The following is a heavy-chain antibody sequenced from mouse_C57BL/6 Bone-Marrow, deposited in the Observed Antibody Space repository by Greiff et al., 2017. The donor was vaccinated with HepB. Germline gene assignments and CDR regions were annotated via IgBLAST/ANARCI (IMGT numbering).Heavy chain of an antibody. CDR1: GFNIKDDY. D-gene: IGHD3-2*02. J-gene: IGHJ4*01. V-gene: IGHV14-4*01. Sequence: EVQLQQSGAELVRPGASVKLSCTASGFNIKDDYMHWVKQRPEQGLEWIGWIDPENGYTEYDPKFQGKATITTDTTSNTAYLQLSSLTSEDTAVYYCTTAQATSYAMNYGGQGTSVTVSS. CDR3: TTAQATSYAMNY. CDR2: IDPENGYT.